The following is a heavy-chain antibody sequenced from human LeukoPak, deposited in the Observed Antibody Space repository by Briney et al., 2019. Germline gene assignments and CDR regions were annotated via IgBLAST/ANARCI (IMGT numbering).Heavy chain of an antibody. V-gene: IGHV1-69*05. CDR2: IMPLFGTA. D-gene: IGHD4-17*01. Sequence: SVKVSCKTSGGTFNNSAISWVRQAPGQGLEWLGGIMPLFGTAGYAQKFQGRVTITKDESTRTVYLELTSLTSDDTAAYYCARDVHGDYGSGWFDPWGQGTLVSVSS. J-gene: IGHJ5*02. CDR1: GGTFNNSA. CDR3: ARDVHGDYGSGWFDP.